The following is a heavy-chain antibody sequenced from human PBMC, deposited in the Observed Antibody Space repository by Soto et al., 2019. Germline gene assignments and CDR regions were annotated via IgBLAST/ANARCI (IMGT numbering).Heavy chain of an antibody. CDR1: GYTFSRYY. CDR2: INPSGDST. D-gene: IGHD1-26*01. CDR3: ARDWEFGY. Sequence: ASLKVSCKASGYTFSRYYMHWVRQAPGQGLEWMGVINPSGDSTSYAQKFQGRVTITRDTSTSTLFMELSSLRSEDAAVYFCARDWEFGYWGQGSLVTVSS. V-gene: IGHV1-46*01. J-gene: IGHJ4*02.